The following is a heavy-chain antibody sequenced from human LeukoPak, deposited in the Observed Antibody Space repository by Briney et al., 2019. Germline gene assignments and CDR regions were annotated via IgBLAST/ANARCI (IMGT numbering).Heavy chain of an antibody. Sequence: VKVSCKASGYTFTGYYMHWVRQAPGQGLEWMGWINPNSGGTNYAQKFQGRVTMTRDTSISTAYMGLSRLRSDDTAVYYCARGINYDFWSGYYFDYWGQGTLVTVSS. CDR2: INPNSGGT. CDR3: ARGINYDFWSGYYFDY. CDR1: GYTFTGYY. J-gene: IGHJ4*02. V-gene: IGHV1-2*02. D-gene: IGHD3-3*01.